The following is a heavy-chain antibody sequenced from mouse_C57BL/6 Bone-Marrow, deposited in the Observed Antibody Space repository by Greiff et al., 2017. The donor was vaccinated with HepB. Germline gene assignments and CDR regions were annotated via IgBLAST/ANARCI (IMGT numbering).Heavy chain of an antibody. CDR2: INPDSSTI. CDR3: ARELDYYGSSYDWYFDV. D-gene: IGHD1-1*01. CDR1: GIDFSRYW. Sequence: EVKLMESGGGLVQPGGSLKLSCAASGIDFSRYWMSWVRRAPGKGLEWIGEINPDSSTINYAPSLKDKFIISRDNAKNTLYLQMSKVRSEDTALYYCARELDYYGSSYDWYFDVWGTGTTVTVSS. J-gene: IGHJ1*03. V-gene: IGHV4-1*01.